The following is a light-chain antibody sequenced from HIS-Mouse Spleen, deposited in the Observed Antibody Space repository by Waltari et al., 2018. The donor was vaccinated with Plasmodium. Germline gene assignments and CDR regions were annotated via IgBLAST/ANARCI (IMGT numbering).Light chain of an antibody. CDR1: QSISSY. J-gene: IGKJ2*01. V-gene: IGKV1-39*01. CDR3: QQRHT. CDR2: AAS. Sequence: DIQMTQSPSSLSASVGDRVTITCRASQSISSYLNWYQRKPGKAPKLLIYAASSLQSGVPSRFSGSGSGTDFTLTSSSLQPEDFATYYWQQRHTFGQGPKLEIK.